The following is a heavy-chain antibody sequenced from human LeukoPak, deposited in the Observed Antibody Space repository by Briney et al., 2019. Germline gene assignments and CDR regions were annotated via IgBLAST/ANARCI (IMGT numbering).Heavy chain of an antibody. Sequence: SETLSLTCTVSDGSISSYYWSWIRQPPGKGLEWIGYIYYSGSTNYNPSLKSRVTISVDTSKNQFSLKLSSVTAADTAMYYCARLTYSSSWYLNYYYYMDVWGKGTTVTVSS. CDR3: ARLTYSSSWYLNYYYYMDV. CDR2: IYYSGST. J-gene: IGHJ6*03. D-gene: IGHD6-13*01. CDR1: DGSISSYY. V-gene: IGHV4-59*01.